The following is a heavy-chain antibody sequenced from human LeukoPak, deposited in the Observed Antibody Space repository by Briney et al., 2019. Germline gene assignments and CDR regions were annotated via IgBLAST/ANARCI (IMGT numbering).Heavy chain of an antibody. CDR2: INQDGSEK. J-gene: IGHJ5*01. D-gene: IGHD3-3*01. CDR1: GFTVSSNY. CDR3: TRDGSGWSDS. Sequence: GGSLRLSCAASGFTVSSNYMSWVRQAPGKGPEWVANINQDGSEKNYVDSVKGRFSISRDNAKNSLYLQMNNLRAEDTAVYFCTRDGSGWSDSWGQGTLVTVSS. V-gene: IGHV3-7*01.